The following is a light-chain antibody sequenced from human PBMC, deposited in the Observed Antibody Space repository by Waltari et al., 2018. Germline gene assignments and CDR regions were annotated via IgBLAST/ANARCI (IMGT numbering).Light chain of an antibody. CDR3: ASWDDSLTGFVV. CDR2: NNH. Sequence: QSVLTQPFSASGTPGQRVTISCSGAVSNIGGNSVTWYQQLPGTAPKVVIYNNHQLAFGFPDRFSGSKSGTSASLSISGLQSDDEGDYYCASWDDSLTGFVVFGGGTKLTVL. J-gene: IGLJ3*02. V-gene: IGLV1-44*01. CDR1: VSNIGGNS.